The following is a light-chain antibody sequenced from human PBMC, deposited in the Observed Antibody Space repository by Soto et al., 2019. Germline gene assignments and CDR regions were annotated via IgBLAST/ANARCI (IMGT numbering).Light chain of an antibody. Sequence: EIVLTQSPATLSLSPGERATLSCRASQSISTYLACYQQKPGQAPRLLIYDASNRATGIPARFSGSGSGTDFTLTISSLEPEDFAVYYCQQRSNGPITFGQGTRLEIK. J-gene: IGKJ5*01. V-gene: IGKV3-11*01. CDR1: QSISTY. CDR3: QQRSNGPIT. CDR2: DAS.